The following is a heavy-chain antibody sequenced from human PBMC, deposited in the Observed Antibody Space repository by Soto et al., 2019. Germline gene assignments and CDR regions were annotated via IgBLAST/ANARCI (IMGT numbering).Heavy chain of an antibody. J-gene: IGHJ4*02. CDR1: GDSISSSTYY. D-gene: IGHD1-26*01. CDR3: ARRKYSGTFWSLDF. CDR2: IFYSGIT. V-gene: IGHV4-39*01. Sequence: SETLSLTCTVSGDSISSSTYYWAWIRQPPGKGLEWIGSIFYSGITYYNPSLRSRITMSVDTSKNQFSLKLSSVIAADTAVYYCARRKYSGTFWSLDFWGQGTLVTVS.